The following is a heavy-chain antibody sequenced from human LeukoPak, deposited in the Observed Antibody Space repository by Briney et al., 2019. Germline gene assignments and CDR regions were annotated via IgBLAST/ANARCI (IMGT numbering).Heavy chain of an antibody. V-gene: IGHV4-30-2*01. CDR1: GGSISSGGYS. J-gene: IGHJ4*02. CDR2: IYHSGSI. CDR3: ARGAPYFDY. Sequence: PSETLSLTCAVSGGSISSGGYSWSWIRQPPGKGLEWIGYIYHSGSIYYNPSLKSRVTISVDRSKNQFSLKLSSVTAADTAVYYCARGAPYFDYWGQGTLVTVSS.